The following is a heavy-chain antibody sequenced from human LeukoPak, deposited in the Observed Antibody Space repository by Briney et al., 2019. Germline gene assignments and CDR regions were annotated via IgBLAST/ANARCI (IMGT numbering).Heavy chain of an antibody. Sequence: SETLSLTCTVSGGSISSSSYYWGWIRQPPGKGLEWIGSIYYSGSTYYNPSLKSRVTISVDTSKNQFSLKLSSVTAADTAVYYCAGRGITIFGVVYSEFWFDPWGQGTRVTVSS. J-gene: IGHJ5*02. V-gene: IGHV4-39*01. CDR3: AGRGITIFGVVYSEFWFDP. CDR1: GGSISSSSYY. D-gene: IGHD3-3*01. CDR2: IYYSGST.